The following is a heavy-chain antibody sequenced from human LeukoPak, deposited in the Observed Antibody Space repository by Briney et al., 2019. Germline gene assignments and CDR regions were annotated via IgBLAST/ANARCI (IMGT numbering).Heavy chain of an antibody. Sequence: GGSLRLSCAASGFTFSNYGVHWVRQAPGKGLEWVAFISYDGSNRYYADSVKGRFTISRDNSKNTLCLQMNSLRAEDTAVYYCARAIRGYSYVLDYWGQGTLVTVSS. CDR3: ARAIRGYSYVLDY. V-gene: IGHV3-30*03. CDR2: ISYDGSNR. J-gene: IGHJ4*02. CDR1: GFTFSNYG. D-gene: IGHD5-18*01.